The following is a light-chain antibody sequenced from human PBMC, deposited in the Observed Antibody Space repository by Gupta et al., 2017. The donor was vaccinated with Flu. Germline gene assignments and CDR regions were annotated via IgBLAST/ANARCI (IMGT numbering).Light chain of an antibody. V-gene: IGLV1-40*01. CDR1: SMDIGAGYD. J-gene: IGLJ2*01. CDR3: QSYEGSLSALV. Sequence: VTISCTGGSMDIGAGYDVQWYQQFPGRAPKLLIYMNTKRPSEVPDRFSGSRSGTSASLAISGLQAEDEADYYCQSYEGSLSALVFGGGTKLTVL. CDR2: MNT.